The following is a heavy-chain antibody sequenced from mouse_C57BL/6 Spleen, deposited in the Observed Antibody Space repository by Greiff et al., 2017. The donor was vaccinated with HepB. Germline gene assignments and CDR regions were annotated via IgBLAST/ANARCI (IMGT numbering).Heavy chain of an antibody. D-gene: IGHD3-2*02. CDR2: IYPGDGDT. V-gene: IGHV1-80*01. CDR3: ARSGSGYWFAY. Sequence: LVESGAELVKPGASVKISCKASGYAFSSYWMNWVKQRPGKGLEWIGQIYPGDGDTNYNGKFKGKATLTADKSSSTAYMQLSSLTSEDSAVYFCARSGSGYWFAYWGQGTLVTVSA. J-gene: IGHJ3*01. CDR1: GYAFSSYW.